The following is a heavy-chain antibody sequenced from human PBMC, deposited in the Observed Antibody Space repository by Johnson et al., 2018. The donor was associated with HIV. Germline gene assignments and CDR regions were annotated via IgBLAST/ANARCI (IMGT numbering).Heavy chain of an antibody. J-gene: IGHJ3*02. CDR1: GFTFSNFG. CDR2: IRYDENNA. D-gene: IGHD1-26*01. Sequence: QVQLVESGGGVVQPGGSLRLSCAASGFTFSNFGLHWVRQAPGKGLEWVAFIRYDENNAYYADSVKGRFTISRDNSKNTLYLQMNSLGADDTAVYYCARGSGGIVGAQDIWGQGTMVTVSS. V-gene: IGHV3-30*02. CDR3: ARGSGGIVGAQDI.